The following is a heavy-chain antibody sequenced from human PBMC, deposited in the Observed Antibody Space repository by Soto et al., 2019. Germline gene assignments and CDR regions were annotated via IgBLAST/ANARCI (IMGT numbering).Heavy chain of an antibody. D-gene: IGHD4-17*01. CDR2: ISSSSSYI. CDR3: AREFWATVTTPWYFDL. Sequence: PGGSLRLSCAASGLTFSSYSMNWVRQAPGKGLEWVSSISSSSSYIYYADSVKGRFTISRDNAKNSLYLQMNSLRAEDTAVYYCAREFWATVTTPWYFDLWGRGTLVTVSS. CDR1: GLTFSSYS. V-gene: IGHV3-21*01. J-gene: IGHJ2*01.